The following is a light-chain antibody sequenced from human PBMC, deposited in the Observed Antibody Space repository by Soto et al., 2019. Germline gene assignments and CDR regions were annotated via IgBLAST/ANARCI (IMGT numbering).Light chain of an antibody. CDR2: KAS. J-gene: IGKJ4*01. V-gene: IGKV1-5*03. Sequence: DIQMTQSPSTLSASVGDRVTITCRASQSISTWLAWYQQKPGKAPKLLIYKASSLESGVPSRFSGSGSGTECTLTISSLQPDDFATYYCQQYKTYPLTFGRGTTVEIK. CDR3: QQYKTYPLT. CDR1: QSISTW.